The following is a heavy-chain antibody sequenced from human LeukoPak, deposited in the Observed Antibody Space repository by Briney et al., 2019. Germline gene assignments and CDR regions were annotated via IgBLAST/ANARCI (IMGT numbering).Heavy chain of an antibody. V-gene: IGHV3-23*01. CDR3: AKDQSYYGSGSYFFDY. D-gene: IGHD3-10*01. CDR1: GFIFSTFA. CDR2: ISGSGGST. J-gene: IGHJ4*02. Sequence: PGGSLRLSCAASGFIFSTFAMSWVRQAPGKGLEWVSGISGSGGSTHYADSVKGRFTISRDNSKNMLYLQMNSLRVGDTAVYYCAKDQSYYGSGSYFFDYWGQGTMVTVSS.